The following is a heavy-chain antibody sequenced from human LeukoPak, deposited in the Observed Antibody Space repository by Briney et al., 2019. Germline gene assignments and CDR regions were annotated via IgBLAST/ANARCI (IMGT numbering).Heavy chain of an antibody. CDR3: ARDPVDGYYHFDY. D-gene: IGHD5-24*01. CDR2: IKANNGGI. V-gene: IGHV1-2*02. Sequence: GASVKVSCEASGYTFTGYHMHWVRQAPGQGLEWMGWIKANNGGIKYAQKFQGRVTLTRDTSINTAYMELSSLLSDDTAVYYCARDPVDGYYHFDYWGQGTLVTVAS. J-gene: IGHJ4*02. CDR1: GYTFTGYH.